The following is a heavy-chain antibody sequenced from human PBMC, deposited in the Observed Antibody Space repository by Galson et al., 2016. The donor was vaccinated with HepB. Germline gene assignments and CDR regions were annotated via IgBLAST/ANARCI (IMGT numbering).Heavy chain of an antibody. CDR1: GGSISSSNW. D-gene: IGHD3-10*01. CDR3: ARQAQWFGDNDAFDV. CDR2: IYHSGST. V-gene: IGHV4-4*02. Sequence: SETLSLTCAVSGGSISSSNWWSWVRQPPGKGLEWIGEIYHSGSTNYKPSLKSRVTISVDKSKNQFYLKLSSVTAADTAVYYCARQAQWFGDNDAFDVWGHGTVVTVSS. J-gene: IGHJ3*01.